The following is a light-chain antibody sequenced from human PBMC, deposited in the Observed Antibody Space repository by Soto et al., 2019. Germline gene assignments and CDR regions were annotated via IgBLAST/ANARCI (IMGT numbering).Light chain of an antibody. Sequence: QSALAQPASVSGSPGQSITISCSGTSSDIGYYNYVSWYQQHPGKAPKPVLYEVSNRPSGISNRFSGSKSGNTASLTISGLQAEDEGDYYCSSYRRNRDVVFGGGTQLTVL. CDR2: EVS. V-gene: IGLV2-14*01. CDR1: SSDIGYYNY. J-gene: IGLJ7*01. CDR3: SSYRRNRDVV.